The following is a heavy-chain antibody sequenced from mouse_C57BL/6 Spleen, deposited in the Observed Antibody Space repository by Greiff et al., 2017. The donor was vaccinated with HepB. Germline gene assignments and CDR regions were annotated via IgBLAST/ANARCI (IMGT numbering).Heavy chain of an antibody. Sequence: VQLQQSGAELARPGASVKLSCKASGYTFTSYGISWVKQRTGQGLEWIGEIYPRSGNTYYNEKFKGKATLTADKSSSTAYMELRSLTSEDSAVYFFARTLYYYGSSYNWYFDVWGTGTTVTVSS. J-gene: IGHJ1*03. CDR1: GYTFTSYG. CDR2: IYPRSGNT. CDR3: ARTLYYYGSSYNWYFDV. D-gene: IGHD1-1*01. V-gene: IGHV1-81*01.